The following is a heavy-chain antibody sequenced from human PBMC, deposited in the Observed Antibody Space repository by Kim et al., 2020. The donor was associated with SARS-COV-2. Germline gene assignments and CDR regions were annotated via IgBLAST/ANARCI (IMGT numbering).Heavy chain of an antibody. CDR1: GGSFSGYY. CDR3: ARVRSSRFIICYYYGMDV. J-gene: IGHJ6*02. Sequence: SETLSLTCAVYGGSFSGYYWSWIRQPPGKGLEWIGEINHSGSTNYNPSLRSRVTISVDTSKNQFSLKLSSVTAADTAVYYCARVRSSRFIICYYYGMDVWGQGTPVTVSS. CDR2: INHSGST. D-gene: IGHD6-13*01. V-gene: IGHV4-34*01.